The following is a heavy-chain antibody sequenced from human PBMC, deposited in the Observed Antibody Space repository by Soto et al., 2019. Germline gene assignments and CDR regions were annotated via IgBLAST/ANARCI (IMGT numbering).Heavy chain of an antibody. V-gene: IGHV3-21*01. J-gene: IGHJ4*02. CDR2: ISSTTNYI. CDR3: ARESEDLTSNFDY. Sequence: EVQLVESGGGLVKPGGSLRLSCAASGFTFTRYSMNWVRQAPGKGLEWVSSISSTTNYIYYADSMKGRFTVSRDNAKNSVYLKMNSLSAEDTPLYYCARESEDLTSNFDYWGQGTLVTVSS. CDR1: GFTFTRYS.